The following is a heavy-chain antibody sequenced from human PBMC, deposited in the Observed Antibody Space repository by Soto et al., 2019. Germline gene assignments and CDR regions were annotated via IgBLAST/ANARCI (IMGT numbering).Heavy chain of an antibody. J-gene: IGHJ6*02. V-gene: IGHV1-69*01. D-gene: IGHD3-3*01. CDR1: GYTFNSYP. Sequence: QMQLAQSGAEVKKPGSSVKVSCKASGYTFNSYPLNGVRQTPGQGLDWIGGFVPIFGRPHYAVHLRGRVAITAGESSDAGCVELTTLTFKDTATYYCASFPFRHGDFYNNLDVDVWSQGKTVIVSS. CDR3: ASFPFRHGDFYNNLDVDV. CDR2: FVPIFGRP.